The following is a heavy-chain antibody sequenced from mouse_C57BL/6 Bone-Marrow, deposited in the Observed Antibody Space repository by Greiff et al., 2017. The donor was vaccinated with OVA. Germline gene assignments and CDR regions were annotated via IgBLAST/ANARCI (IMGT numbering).Heavy chain of an antibody. CDR3: ARGEGGSYGSSFWYFDV. CDR1: GYTFTSYW. J-gene: IGHJ1*03. CDR2: IDPNSGGT. Sequence: QVHVKQSGAELVKPGASVKLSCKASGYTFTSYWMHWVKQRPGRGLEWIGRIDPNSGGTKYNEKFKSKATLTVDKPSSTAYMQLSSLTSEDSAVYYCARGEGGSYGSSFWYFDVWGTGTTVTVSS. V-gene: IGHV1-72*01. D-gene: IGHD1-1*01.